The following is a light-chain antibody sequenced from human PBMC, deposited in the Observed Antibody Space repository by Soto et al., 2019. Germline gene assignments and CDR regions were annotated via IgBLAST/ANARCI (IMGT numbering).Light chain of an antibody. CDR2: AAS. V-gene: IGKV1-39*01. Sequence: DIQMTQSPSSLSASVGDRVTITCRASQSISIFLNWYQQRPGKAPKLLIYAASSLQSGVPSRFSGSGSGTDFTLTISSLQPEDFATYYCQQTYNTLPYTFGQGTKLEIK. CDR3: QQTYNTLPYT. J-gene: IGKJ2*01. CDR1: QSISIF.